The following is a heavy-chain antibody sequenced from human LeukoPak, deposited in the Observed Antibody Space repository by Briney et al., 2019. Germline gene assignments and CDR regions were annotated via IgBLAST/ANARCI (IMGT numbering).Heavy chain of an antibody. V-gene: IGHV4-4*07. CDR3: ARGDTVATGLYDY. Sequence: SETLSLACSVSGGSLNSDYWSWIRQPAGRGLEWIGRIFTTGSTNYNPSLKSRVTISLDKSKNQFSLRLSSVTAADTAVYYCARGDTVATGLYDYWGRGTLVTVSS. CDR1: GGSLNSDY. CDR2: IFTTGST. J-gene: IGHJ4*02. D-gene: IGHD5-12*01.